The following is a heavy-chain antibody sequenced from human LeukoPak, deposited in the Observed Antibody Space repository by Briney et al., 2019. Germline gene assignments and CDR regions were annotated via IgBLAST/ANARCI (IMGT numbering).Heavy chain of an antibody. CDR2: INQDGSEQ. D-gene: IGHD3-16*01. V-gene: IGHV3-7*04. CDR1: GFTFSDYW. Sequence: GGSLRLSSAASGFTFSDYWMSWVRQAPGQGLAWVAHINQDGSEQHFVGSVQGRFTISRDNAKNSLYLQMDSLRAEDTAVYYCVGGALDYWGQGTPVTVSS. J-gene: IGHJ1*01. CDR3: VGGALDY.